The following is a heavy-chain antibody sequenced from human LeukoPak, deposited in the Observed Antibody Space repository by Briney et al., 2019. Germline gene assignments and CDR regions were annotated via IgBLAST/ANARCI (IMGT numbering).Heavy chain of an antibody. CDR2: IRYDGSNK. CDR1: GFIFSRYS. Sequence: KSGGSLRLSCAASGFIFSRYSMNWVRQAPGKGLEWVAFIRYDGSNKYYADSVKGRFTISRDNSKNTLYLQMNSLRAEDTAVYYCAKDPFFYDYGDKYPDYWGQGTLVTVSS. D-gene: IGHD4-23*01. CDR3: AKDPFFYDYGDKYPDY. J-gene: IGHJ4*02. V-gene: IGHV3-30*02.